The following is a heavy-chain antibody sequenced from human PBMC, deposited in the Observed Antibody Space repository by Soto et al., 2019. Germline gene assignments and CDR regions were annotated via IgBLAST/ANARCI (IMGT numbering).Heavy chain of an antibody. J-gene: IGHJ4*02. CDR3: ARGFEDYPFEY. D-gene: IGHD4-17*01. V-gene: IGHV1-8*01. Sequence: GASVKVSCTASGYTFTSYDIDGVRQATGQGLEWMGWMNPNSGNTGYAQKFQGRVTMTRNTSISTAYMELSSLRSEDTAVYYCARGFEDYPFEYWGQGTLVTVSS. CDR2: MNPNSGNT. CDR1: GYTFTSYD.